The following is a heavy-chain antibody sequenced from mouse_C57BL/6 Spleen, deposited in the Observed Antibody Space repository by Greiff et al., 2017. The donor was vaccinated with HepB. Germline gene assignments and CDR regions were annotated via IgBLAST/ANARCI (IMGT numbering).Heavy chain of an antibody. CDR1: GYSITSGYD. V-gene: IGHV3-1*01. CDR3: AREGYGSSFAY. CDR2: ISYSGST. J-gene: IGHJ3*01. Sequence: EVKLVESGPGMVKPSQSLSLTCTVTGYSITSGYDWHWIRHFPGNKLEWMGYISYSGSTNYNPSLKSRISITHDTSKNHFFLKLNSVTTEDTATYYCAREGYGSSFAYWGQGTLVTVSA. D-gene: IGHD1-1*01.